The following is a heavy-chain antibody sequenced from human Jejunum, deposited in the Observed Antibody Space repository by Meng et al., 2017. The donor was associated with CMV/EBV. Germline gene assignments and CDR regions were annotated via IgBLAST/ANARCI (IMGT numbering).Heavy chain of an antibody. CDR3: ARVEVGITSGDY. Sequence: LVQSGGEVKKPGASVKVSCKASGYTLTNYGITGVRQAPGQGLEWMGWISAYNGDTNYAQTLQGRVTMTTDTSTSTAYMELRSPRSDDTAVYYCARVEVGITSGDYWGQGTLVTVSS. V-gene: IGHV1-18*01. CDR2: ISAYNGDT. J-gene: IGHJ4*02. CDR1: GYTLTNYG. D-gene: IGHD1-26*01.